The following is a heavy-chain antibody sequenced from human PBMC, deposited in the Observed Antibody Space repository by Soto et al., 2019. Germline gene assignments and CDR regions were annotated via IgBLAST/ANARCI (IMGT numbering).Heavy chain of an antibody. CDR3: ARNVPVTALGY. Sequence: EVRLVESGGGLVQPGGSLRLSCAASGFPVGNNYMSWVRQAPGKGLEWVSFTYSEGDTRYADSVKGRFTMSRDSTKNTVYLQMDSLRAEDTAVYFCARNVPVTALGYWGQGSLVTVSS. CDR1: GFPVGNNY. D-gene: IGHD4-17*01. V-gene: IGHV3-66*01. J-gene: IGHJ4*02. CDR2: TYSEGDT.